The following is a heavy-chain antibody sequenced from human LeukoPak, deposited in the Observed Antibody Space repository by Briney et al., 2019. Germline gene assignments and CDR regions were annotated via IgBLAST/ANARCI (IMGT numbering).Heavy chain of an antibody. CDR3: GKHPSSGWFHYFDH. V-gene: IGHV3-23*01. CDR2: VSGGGGST. CDR1: GFIFSSQF. Sequence: GGSLRLSCAASGFIFSSQFMSWVRQAPGKGLEWVSAVSGGGGSTYYAASVKGRFTISRDNSKNTLYLQMSSLRAEDTAVYYCGKHPSSGWFHYFDHWGQGILVTVSS. J-gene: IGHJ4*02. D-gene: IGHD6-19*01.